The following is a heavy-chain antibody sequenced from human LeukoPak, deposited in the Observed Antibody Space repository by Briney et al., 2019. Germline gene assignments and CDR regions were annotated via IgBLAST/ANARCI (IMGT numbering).Heavy chain of an antibody. Sequence: PSETLSLTCTVSGGSINISSYYWGWIRQPPGKGLEWIGSIYYSGSTYDNPALKSRVTISVDTSKNQFSLKLSSVTAADTAVYYCARAVAGDDAFDIWGQGTMVTVSS. J-gene: IGHJ3*02. D-gene: IGHD6-19*01. CDR1: GGSINISSYY. CDR2: IYYSGST. CDR3: ARAVAGDDAFDI. V-gene: IGHV4-39*07.